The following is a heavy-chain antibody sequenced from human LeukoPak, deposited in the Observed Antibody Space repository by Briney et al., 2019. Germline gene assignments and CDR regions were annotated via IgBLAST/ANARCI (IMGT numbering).Heavy chain of an antibody. V-gene: IGHV4-34*01. Sequence: PSETLSLTCAVYGGSFSGYYWSWIRQPPGKGLEWIGEIDHSGSTNYNPSLKSRVTILVDTSKNQFSLKLSSVTAADTAVYYCARGHSPVTTKVSYFQHWGQGTLVTVSS. D-gene: IGHD4-17*01. J-gene: IGHJ1*01. CDR2: IDHSGST. CDR1: GGSFSGYY. CDR3: ARGHSPVTTKVSYFQH.